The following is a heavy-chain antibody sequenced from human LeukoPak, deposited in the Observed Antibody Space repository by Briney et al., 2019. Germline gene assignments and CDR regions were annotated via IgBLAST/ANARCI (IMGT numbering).Heavy chain of an antibody. CDR1: GVSFNDYY. CDR3: TRMTAGHDY. CDR2: INHSGYT. Sequence: SETLSLTCAVSGVSFNDYYWSWVRQTPGKGLEWIGEINHSGYTNDSPSLKRRVTLSIDTSRKQFSLNLRSVTVADTGIYYCTRMTAGHDYWGQGTLVTVSS. V-gene: IGHV4-34*01. D-gene: IGHD2-21*02. J-gene: IGHJ4*02.